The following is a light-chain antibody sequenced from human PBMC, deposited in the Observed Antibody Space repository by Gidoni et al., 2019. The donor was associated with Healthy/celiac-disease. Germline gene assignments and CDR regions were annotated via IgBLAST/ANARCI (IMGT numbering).Light chain of an antibody. CDR3: QQRGT. CDR2: AAS. Sequence: DIQLTQYPSSLSASVGDRVTITCRASQSISSYLNWYQQKPGKAPKLLIYAASSLQSGVPSRFSGSGSGTDFTLPISSLQPEYFATYYCQQRGTFGQGTKLEIK. J-gene: IGKJ2*01. V-gene: IGKV1-39*01. CDR1: QSISSY.